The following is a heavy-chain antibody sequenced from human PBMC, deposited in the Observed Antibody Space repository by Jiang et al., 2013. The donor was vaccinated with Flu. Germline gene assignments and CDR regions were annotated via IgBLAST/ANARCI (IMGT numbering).Heavy chain of an antibody. Sequence: EVKKPGASVKVSCKASGYTFTSYAMHWVRQAPGQRLEWMGWINAGNGNTKYSQKFQGRVTITRDTSASTAYMELSSLRSEDTAVYYCARVGYYYGSGTLSSWFDPWGQGTLVTVSS. CDR1: GYTFTSYA. CDR2: INAGNGNT. CDR3: ARVGYYYGSGTLSSWFDP. J-gene: IGHJ5*02. V-gene: IGHV1-3*01. D-gene: IGHD3-10*01.